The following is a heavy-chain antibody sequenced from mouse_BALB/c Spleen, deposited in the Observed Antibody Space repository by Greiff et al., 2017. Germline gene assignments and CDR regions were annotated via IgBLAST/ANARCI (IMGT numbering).Heavy chain of an antibody. V-gene: IGHV5-12-2*01. CDR1: GFTFSSYT. Sequence: EVKLMESGGGLVQPGGSLKLSCAASGFTFSSYTMSWVRQTPEKRLEWVAYISNGGGSTYYPDTVKGRFTISRDNAKNTLYLQMSSLKSEDTAMYYCARHGTHYFDYWGQGTTLTVSS. CDR2: ISNGGGST. J-gene: IGHJ2*01. CDR3: ARHGTHYFDY.